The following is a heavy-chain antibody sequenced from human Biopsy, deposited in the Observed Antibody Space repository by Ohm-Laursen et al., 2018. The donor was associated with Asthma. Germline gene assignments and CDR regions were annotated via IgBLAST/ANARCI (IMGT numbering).Heavy chain of an antibody. Sequence: SVKVSCKSLGGTFNTYVIGWVRQAPGQGLEWMGGINSVFGTTTYPQKFQDRVTITADDSTSTIYMELSSLRSEDTAVYYCARKAGSCISRACYSLDFWGQGTLVTVSS. CDR2: INSVFGTT. J-gene: IGHJ4*02. CDR1: GGTFNTYV. V-gene: IGHV1-69*13. D-gene: IGHD2-15*01. CDR3: ARKAGSCISRACYSLDF.